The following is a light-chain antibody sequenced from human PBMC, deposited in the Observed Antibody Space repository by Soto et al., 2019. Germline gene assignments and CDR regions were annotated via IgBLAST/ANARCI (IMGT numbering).Light chain of an antibody. CDR1: QTISHW. CDR2: DAS. J-gene: IGKJ1*01. Sequence: DIHLTQSPSTLSASVGDRFTITCRASQTISHWLAWYQQKPGKASKLLISDASSLETGVPSRFSGSGSGTEFTLTINSLQPDDFATYYCQQYKSYWTFGQGTKVDNK. V-gene: IGKV1-5*01. CDR3: QQYKSYWT.